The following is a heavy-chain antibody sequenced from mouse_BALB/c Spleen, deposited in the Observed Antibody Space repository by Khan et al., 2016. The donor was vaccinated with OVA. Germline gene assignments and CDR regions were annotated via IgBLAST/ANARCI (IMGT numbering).Heavy chain of an antibody. V-gene: IGHV9-3-1*01. CDR1: GYSFTHYG. D-gene: IGHD2-10*01. CDR3: ANPPYFTSIMVY. J-gene: IGHJ4*01. Sequence: QIQLVQSGPELKKPGETVKISCKASGYSFTHYGMNWVKQALGKGLKWMGWINTYTGEPTYVEDFKGRFAFSLETSASTAYLQFNNFNNEETATYFVANPPYFTSIMVYWGQGTSVTVSS. CDR2: INTYTGEP.